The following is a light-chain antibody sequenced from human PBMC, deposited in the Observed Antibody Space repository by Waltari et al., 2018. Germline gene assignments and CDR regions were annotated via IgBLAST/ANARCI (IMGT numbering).Light chain of an antibody. J-gene: IGKJ1*01. CDR1: QTVGSSS. V-gene: IGKV3-20*01. CDR2: RAS. CDR3: QQHGTLPAT. Sequence: EIVLTQSPGNASLSPGERVTLSCRASQTVGSSSLAWYQEKPGQAPRLVIYRASRRATGIPDRFRGSGSGTDFSLTISRLEPEDFAVYYCQQHGTLPATFGQGTKVEIK.